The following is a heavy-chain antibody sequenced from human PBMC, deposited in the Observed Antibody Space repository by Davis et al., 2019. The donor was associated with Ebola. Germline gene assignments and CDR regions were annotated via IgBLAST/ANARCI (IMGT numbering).Heavy chain of an antibody. V-gene: IGHV4-59*01. CDR2: IYYSGST. CDR1: GGSITTAY. Sequence: SETLSLTCSVSGGSITTAYWSWIRQPPGKGLEWIGYIYYSGSTNYNPSLKSRVTISVDTSRNQFSLQLTSVTAADTAVYYCARDFDYWGQGTLVTVSS. CDR3: ARDFDY. J-gene: IGHJ4*02.